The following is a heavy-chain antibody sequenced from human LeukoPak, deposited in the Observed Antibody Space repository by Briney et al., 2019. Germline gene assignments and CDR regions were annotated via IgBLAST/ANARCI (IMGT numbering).Heavy chain of an antibody. CDR1: GFTFSSYA. CDR3: AKADGSIAARLYEL. CDR2: ISYDGSNK. J-gene: IGHJ4*02. D-gene: IGHD6-6*01. Sequence: GGSLRLSCAASGFTFSSYAIHWVRQAPGKGLEWVAVISYDGSNKYYADSVKGLFTISRDNSKNTLYLQMNSLRAEDTAVYYCAKADGSIAARLYELWGQGTLVTVSS. V-gene: IGHV3-30-3*01.